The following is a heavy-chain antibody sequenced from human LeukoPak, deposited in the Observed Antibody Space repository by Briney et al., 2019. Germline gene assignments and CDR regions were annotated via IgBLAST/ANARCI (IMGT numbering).Heavy chain of an antibody. Sequence: VASVKVSCKASGYTFIDYGVSWVRQAPGQGLEWMGWISTYNGHTYYAQKFQGRVTMTRDTSISTAYMELSRLRSDDTAVYYCARDGVVRYCSGGSCYRTTTDYWGQGTLVTVSS. CDR3: ARDGVVRYCSGGSCYRTTTDY. J-gene: IGHJ4*02. D-gene: IGHD2-15*01. CDR2: ISTYNGHT. V-gene: IGHV1-18*01. CDR1: GYTFIDYG.